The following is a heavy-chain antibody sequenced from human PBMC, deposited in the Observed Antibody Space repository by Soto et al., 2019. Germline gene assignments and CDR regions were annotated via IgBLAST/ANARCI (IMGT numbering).Heavy chain of an antibody. CDR3: AKDSRYMVRGDYDY. CDR1: GFTFSSYA. Sequence: EVQLLESGGGLVQPGGSLRLSCAASGFTFSSYAMSWVRQAPGKGLEWVSAISGSGGSTYYADSVKGRFTISRDNSKNTRYLQMNSLRAEDTAVYYCAKDSRYMVRGDYDYWGQGTLVTVSS. J-gene: IGHJ4*02. D-gene: IGHD3-10*01. V-gene: IGHV3-23*01. CDR2: ISGSGGST.